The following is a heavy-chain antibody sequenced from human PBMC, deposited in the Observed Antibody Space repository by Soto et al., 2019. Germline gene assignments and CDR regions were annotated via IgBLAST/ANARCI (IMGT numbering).Heavy chain of an antibody. Sequence: QVQLVESGGGVVQPGRSLRLSCAASGFTCSTYTMHWVRQAPGKGLEWVAVVSYDGSNKYYGDSVRGRFTVSRYNSKNTLFLQMHSLREEDTAVYHCARTPGGVSSFWWFDPWGQGTLVTVSS. CDR2: VSYDGSNK. V-gene: IGHV3-30-3*01. CDR3: ARTPGGVSSFWWFDP. CDR1: GFTCSTYT. J-gene: IGHJ5*02. D-gene: IGHD6-6*01.